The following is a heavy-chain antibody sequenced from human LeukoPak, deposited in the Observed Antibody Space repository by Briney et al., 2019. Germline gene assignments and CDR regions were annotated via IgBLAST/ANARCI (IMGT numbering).Heavy chain of an antibody. CDR1: GFTFSDYY. D-gene: IGHD3-10*01. V-gene: IGHV3-11*01. Sequence: PGGSLRLSCAASGFTFSDYYMSWIRQAPGKGVGWVSYISSSGSTIYYADSVKGRFTISRDNAKNSLYLQMNSLRAEDTAVYYCARGSYYYYYMDVWGKGTTVTVSS. J-gene: IGHJ6*03. CDR3: ARGSYYYYYMDV. CDR2: ISSSGSTI.